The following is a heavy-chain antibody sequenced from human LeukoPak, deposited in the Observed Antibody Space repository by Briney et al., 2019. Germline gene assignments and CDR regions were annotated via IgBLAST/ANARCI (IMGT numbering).Heavy chain of an antibody. CDR1: EFTFSNYA. V-gene: IGHV3-23*01. CDR3: ARDHHCSGGSCYSEIDY. D-gene: IGHD2-15*01. J-gene: IGHJ4*02. CDR2: ISSGGGDT. Sequence: GGSLRLSCVASEFTFSNYAMNWVRQAPGKGLEWVSTISSGGGDTYIADSVKGRFTISRDNSKYTLYLQVNSLRADDTAVYYCARDHHCSGGSCYSEIDYWGQGTLVTVSS.